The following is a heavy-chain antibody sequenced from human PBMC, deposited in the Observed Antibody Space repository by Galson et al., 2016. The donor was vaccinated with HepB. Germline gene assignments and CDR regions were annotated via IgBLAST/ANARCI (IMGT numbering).Heavy chain of an antibody. Sequence: SVKVSCKVSGGSFTSYVFSWVRQAPGQGLEWMGGIIPVFGTPNYAQKFQGRVTITADESTSTAYMELTSLRSDDTAMYYCDKYSSGLQGAEDIWGQGTMVTVSS. CDR1: GGSFTSYV. J-gene: IGHJ3*02. CDR2: IIPVFGTP. CDR3: DKYSSGLQGAEDI. D-gene: IGHD6-19*01. V-gene: IGHV1-69*13.